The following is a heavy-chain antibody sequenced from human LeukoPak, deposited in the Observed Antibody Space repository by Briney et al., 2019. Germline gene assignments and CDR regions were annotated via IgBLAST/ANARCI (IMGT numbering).Heavy chain of an antibody. CDR2: IHSDGSST. V-gene: IGHV3-74*01. CDR3: ARARVYYFDY. D-gene: IGHD2-8*01. J-gene: IGHJ4*02. Sequence: GRSLRLSCAASGFTFSSYWMHWVRQAPGKGLVWVSRIHSDGSSTSYADSVKGRFTISRDNAKNTLYLQMNSLRAEDTAVYYCARARVYYFDYWGQGTLVTVSS. CDR1: GFTFSSYW.